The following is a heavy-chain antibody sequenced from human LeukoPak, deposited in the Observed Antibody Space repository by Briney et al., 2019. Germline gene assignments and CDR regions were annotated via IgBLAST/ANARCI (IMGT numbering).Heavy chain of an antibody. CDR2: ISGSGGST. Sequence: TGGSLRLSCAASGFTFSSYAMSWIRQAPGQGLESVSAISGSGGSTYYADSVKGRFTISRDNSKNTLYLQMNSLRAEDTAVYYCAKGRHYYGSGSYYTFDYWGQGTLVTVSS. CDR3: AKGRHYYGSGSYYTFDY. V-gene: IGHV3-23*01. J-gene: IGHJ4*02. CDR1: GFTFSSYA. D-gene: IGHD3-10*01.